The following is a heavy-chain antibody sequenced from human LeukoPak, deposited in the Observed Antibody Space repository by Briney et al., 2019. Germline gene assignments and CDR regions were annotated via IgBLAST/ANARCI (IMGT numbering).Heavy chain of an antibody. Sequence: GGSLRLSCAASGFTFSSYAMSWVRQAPGKGLEWVSAISGSGGSTYYADSVKGRFTISRDNPKNTLYLQMNSLRAEDTAVYYCAKGAVRGVIITPNSDAFDIWGQGTMVTVSS. CDR3: AKGAVRGVIITPNSDAFDI. J-gene: IGHJ3*02. CDR1: GFTFSSYA. CDR2: ISGSGGST. D-gene: IGHD3-10*01. V-gene: IGHV3-23*01.